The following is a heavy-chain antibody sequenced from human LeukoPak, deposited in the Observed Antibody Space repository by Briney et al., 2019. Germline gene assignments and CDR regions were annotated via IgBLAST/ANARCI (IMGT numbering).Heavy chain of an antibody. CDR1: AFTFSSYA. V-gene: IGHV3-30-3*01. Sequence: GRSLRLSCAASAFTFSSYAMHWVRQAPGKGLEWVAVISYDGSNKYYADSVKGRFTISRDNSKNTLYLQMNSLRAEDTAVYYCARDDYGDLFDYWGQGTLVTVSS. CDR3: ARDDYGDLFDY. D-gene: IGHD4-17*01. CDR2: ISYDGSNK. J-gene: IGHJ4*02.